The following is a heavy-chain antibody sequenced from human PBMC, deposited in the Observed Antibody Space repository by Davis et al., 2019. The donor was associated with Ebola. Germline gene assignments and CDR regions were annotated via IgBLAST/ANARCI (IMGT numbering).Heavy chain of an antibody. CDR3: AKRRSSSWYDFYYYGMDV. V-gene: IGHV3-11*04. J-gene: IGHJ6*02. Sequence: GESLKISCAASGFTFSNYYMSWIRQAPGKGLEWVSYISSSGSTIYYADSVKGRFTISRDNSKNTLYLQMNSLRAEDTAVYYCAKRRSSSWYDFYYYGMDVWGQGTTVTVSS. CDR2: ISSSGSTI. CDR1: GFTFSNYY. D-gene: IGHD6-13*01.